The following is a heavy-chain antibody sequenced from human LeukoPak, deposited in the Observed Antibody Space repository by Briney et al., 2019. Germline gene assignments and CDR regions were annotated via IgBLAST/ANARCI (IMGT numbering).Heavy chain of an antibody. V-gene: IGHV1-18*01. CDR2: ISTYNGDT. J-gene: IGHJ5*02. CDR3: VRGILSDDTLTGP. D-gene: IGHD3-9*01. CDR1: GYTFSSYG. Sequence: GASVNVSCKTSGYTFSSYGINWVRQPPEQGLEWMGWISTYNGDTHYAQELQGRVTMTTDTSTSTAYMELRSLTSDDTAVYYCVRGILSDDTLTGPWGQGTLVTVSS.